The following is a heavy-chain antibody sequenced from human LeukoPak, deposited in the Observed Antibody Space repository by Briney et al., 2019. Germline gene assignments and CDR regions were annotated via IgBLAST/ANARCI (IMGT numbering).Heavy chain of an antibody. Sequence: KASETLSLTCTVSGGSISTSNYYWGWIRQPPGKGLEWIGYIYYSGSTNYNPSLKSRVTISVDTSKNQFSLKLSSVTAADTAVYYCARVIAGSYDSSGYYLGRYFDYWGQGTLVTVSS. CDR2: IYYSGST. D-gene: IGHD3-22*01. CDR3: ARVIAGSYDSSGYYLGRYFDY. J-gene: IGHJ4*02. V-gene: IGHV4-61*05. CDR1: GGSISTSNYY.